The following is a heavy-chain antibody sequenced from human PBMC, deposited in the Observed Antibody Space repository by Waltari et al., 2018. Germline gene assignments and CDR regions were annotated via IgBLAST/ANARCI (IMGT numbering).Heavy chain of an antibody. V-gene: IGHV3-21*04. CDR3: GRGDVSVAGINDD. CDR2: ISSGGNYI. D-gene: IGHD6-19*01. J-gene: IGHJ4*02. Sequence: EVQLVESGGGLVKPGESLRLSCAASGFTFSSYSMNWVRQAPWKGLDWVSSISSGGNYIYYADSGKGRFTISRDNAKSSLFLQMDSLRVEDTAVYYCGRGDVSVAGINDDWGQGVLVTVSS. CDR1: GFTFSSYS.